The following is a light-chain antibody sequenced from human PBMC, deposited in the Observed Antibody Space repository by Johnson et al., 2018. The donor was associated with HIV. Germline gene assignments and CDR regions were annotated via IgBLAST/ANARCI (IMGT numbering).Light chain of an antibody. CDR1: GSNIGNNY. CDR3: GTWDTSLSARYV. CDR2: DNN. V-gene: IGLV1-51*01. Sequence: SVLTQPPSVSAAPGQKVTISCSGSGSNIGNNYVSWYQQLPGTAPKLLIYDNNKRPSRIPDRFSGSKSGTSATLGITGLQTGDEADYYCGTWDTSLSARYVFGSGTKVTVL. J-gene: IGLJ1*01.